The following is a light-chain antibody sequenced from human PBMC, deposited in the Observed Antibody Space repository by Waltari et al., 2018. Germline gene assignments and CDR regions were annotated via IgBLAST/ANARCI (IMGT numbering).Light chain of an antibody. CDR3: QQRANWPPLT. Sequence: EIVLTQSPATLSLSPGERATVSCRASQSISNFLAWYQQKPGQAPRLLIYHAPNRATGIPARFSGRGSGTDFTLTISSLEPGDSAVYYCQQRANWPPLTFGGGTRVEI. CDR2: HAP. V-gene: IGKV3-11*01. CDR1: QSISNF. J-gene: IGKJ4*01.